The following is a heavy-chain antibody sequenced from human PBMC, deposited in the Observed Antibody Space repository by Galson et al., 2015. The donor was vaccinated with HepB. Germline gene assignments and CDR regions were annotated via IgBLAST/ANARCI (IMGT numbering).Heavy chain of an antibody. D-gene: IGHD5-24*01. CDR2: IGSSSSYI. CDR1: GFTFSSYS. CDR3: ARDQLSRGFDY. J-gene: IGHJ4*02. V-gene: IGHV3-21*01. Sequence: SLRLSCAASGFTFSSYSMNWVRQAPGKGLEWVSSIGSSSSYIYCADSVKGRFTISRDNAKNSLYLQMNSLRAEDTAVYYCARDQLSRGFDYWGQGTLVTVSS.